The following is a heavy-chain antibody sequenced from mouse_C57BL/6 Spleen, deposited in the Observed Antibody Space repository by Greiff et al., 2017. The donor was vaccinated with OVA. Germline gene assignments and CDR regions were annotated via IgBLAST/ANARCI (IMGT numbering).Heavy chain of an antibody. J-gene: IGHJ2*01. D-gene: IGHD1-1*01. CDR2: IDPSDSYI. CDR3: AMRSFLRSTFIY. CDR1: GYTFTSYW. V-gene: IGHV1-69*01. Sequence: VQLQQSGAELVMPGASVKLSCKASGYTFTSYWMHWVKQRPGQGLEWIGEIDPSDSYINYNQTFKGKSTLTVDKSSSTAYLQLSSLTSEDSAVYYCAMRSFLRSTFIYWGQGTPLTVSS.